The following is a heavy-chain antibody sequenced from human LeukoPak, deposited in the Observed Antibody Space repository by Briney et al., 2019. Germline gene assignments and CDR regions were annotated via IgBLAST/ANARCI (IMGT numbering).Heavy chain of an antibody. D-gene: IGHD2-8*02. V-gene: IGHV3-74*01. CDR3: TRVQAGRSGLMDV. J-gene: IGHJ6*02. CDR2: IGFDGSGT. CDR1: GFSLSGYW. Sequence: GGSLRLSCAASGFSLSGYWMHWVRHAPGKGLVWVSRIGFDGSGTTYADSVKGRFTISRDTSKNTLYLQMNSLRDEDAAVYHCTRVQAGRSGLMDVWGRGTTVTVSS.